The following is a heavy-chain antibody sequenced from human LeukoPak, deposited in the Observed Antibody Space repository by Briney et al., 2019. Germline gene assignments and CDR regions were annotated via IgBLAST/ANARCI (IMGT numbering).Heavy chain of an antibody. V-gene: IGHV3-66*04. CDR3: ARQLPFQH. D-gene: IGHD2-15*01. CDR1: GFTVSSSY. J-gene: IGHJ1*01. Sequence: PGGSLRLSCAASGFTVSSSYMSWDRQAPGKGLEWGSVIYSGGSTYYADSVNGRFTISRDNSNNTQYLQMNSLTAEDTAMYLCARQLPFQHWGQGTLVTVSS. CDR2: IYSGGST.